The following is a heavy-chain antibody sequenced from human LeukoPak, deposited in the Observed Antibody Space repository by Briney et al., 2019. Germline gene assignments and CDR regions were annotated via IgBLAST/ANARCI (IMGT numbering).Heavy chain of an antibody. CDR2: IYNSGTT. J-gene: IGHJ4*02. Sequence: SETLSLTCTVSGGSMSDYHWSWIRQPPGKGLEWIGNIYNSGTTNYNPSLKRRVTISIDMSKNQVFLEVTSVTAADTAVYYCARHSAGTTNVYWGQGTLVTVSS. CDR3: ARHSAGTTNVY. D-gene: IGHD1-7*01. CDR1: GGSMSDYH. V-gene: IGHV4-59*08.